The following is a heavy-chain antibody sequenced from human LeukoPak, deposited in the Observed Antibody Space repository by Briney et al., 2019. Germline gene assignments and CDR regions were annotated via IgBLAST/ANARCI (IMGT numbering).Heavy chain of an antibody. Sequence: PSETLSLTCTVSGGSISSGSYYWSWIRQPAGKGLEWIGRIYTSGSTNYNPSLKSRVTISVDTSKNQFSLKLSSVTAADTAVYYCAREILYDILTGYSIINWFDPWGQGTLVTVSS. D-gene: IGHD3-9*01. CDR2: IYTSGST. CDR3: AREILYDILTGYSIINWFDP. J-gene: IGHJ5*02. V-gene: IGHV4-61*02. CDR1: GGSISSGSYY.